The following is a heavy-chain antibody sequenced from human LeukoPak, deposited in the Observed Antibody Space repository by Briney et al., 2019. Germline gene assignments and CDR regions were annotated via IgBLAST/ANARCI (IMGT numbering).Heavy chain of an antibody. CDR2: INHSGST. J-gene: IGHJ4*02. Sequence: SETLSLTCTVSGGSISSYYWSWIRQPPGKGLEWIGEINHSGSTNYNPSLKSRVTISVDTSKNQFSLKLSSVTAADTAVYYCARGYYDFWSGYYSDYWGQGTLVTVSS. V-gene: IGHV4-34*01. CDR3: ARGYYDFWSGYYSDY. D-gene: IGHD3-3*01. CDR1: GGSISSYY.